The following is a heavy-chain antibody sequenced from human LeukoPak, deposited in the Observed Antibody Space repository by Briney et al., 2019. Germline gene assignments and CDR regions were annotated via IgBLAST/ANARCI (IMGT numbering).Heavy chain of an antibody. Sequence: ASVKVSCKASGDTFSSYAISWVRQAPGQGLEWIGGIIPISGTANYAQKFQGRVTITTDESTSTAYMELSSLRSDDTAVYYCARSGSYWGGYFDYWGQGTLVTVSS. CDR2: IIPISGTA. J-gene: IGHJ4*02. D-gene: IGHD1-26*01. CDR3: ARSGSYWGGYFDY. V-gene: IGHV1-69*05. CDR1: GDTFSSYA.